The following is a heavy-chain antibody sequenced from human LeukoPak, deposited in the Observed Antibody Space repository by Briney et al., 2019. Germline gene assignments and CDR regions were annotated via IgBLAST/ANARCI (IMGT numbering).Heavy chain of an antibody. CDR1: GFTFSSYG. CDR2: IRYDGSNK. V-gene: IGHV3-30*02. Sequence: GGSLRLSCAASGFTFSSYGMHWVRQAPGKGLEWVAFIRYDGSNKYYADSVKGRFTISRDNSKNTLYLQMNSLRAEDTAVYYCAKRMGYSSGWCEGGGYYFDYWGQGTLVTVSS. J-gene: IGHJ4*02. D-gene: IGHD6-19*01. CDR3: AKRMGYSSGWCEGGGYYFDY.